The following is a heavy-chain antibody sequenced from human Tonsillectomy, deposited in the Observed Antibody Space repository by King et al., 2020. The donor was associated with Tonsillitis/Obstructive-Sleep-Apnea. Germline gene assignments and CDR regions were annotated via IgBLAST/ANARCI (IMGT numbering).Heavy chain of an antibody. V-gene: IGHV4-31*03. D-gene: IGHD2-21*02. CDR1: GGSISSGGYY. CDR2: IYYSGST. CDR3: ARDSGDCGGDCYSRNYWYFDL. Sequence: VQLQESGPGLVKPSQTLSLTCTVSGGSISSGGYYWRWIRQHPGKGLEWIGYIYYSGSTYYNPSLKSRVTISVDTSKNQFSLKLSSVTAADTAVYYCARDSGDCGGDCYSRNYWYFDLWGRGTLVTVSS. J-gene: IGHJ2*01.